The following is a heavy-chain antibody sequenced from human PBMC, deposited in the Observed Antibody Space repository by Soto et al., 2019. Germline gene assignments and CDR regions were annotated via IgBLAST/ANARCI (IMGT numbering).Heavy chain of an antibody. V-gene: IGHV4-59*08. Sequence: SETLSLTCTVSGGSISSYYWSWIRQPPGKGLEWIGYIYYSGSTNYNPSLKSRVTISVDTSKNQFSLKLTSVTAADTAVYYCARHYDLRWQQFTKTYYFDYWGQETLVTVSS. J-gene: IGHJ4*02. CDR1: GGSISSYY. CDR3: ARHYDLRWQQFTKTYYFDY. CDR2: IYYSGST. D-gene: IGHD3-16*01.